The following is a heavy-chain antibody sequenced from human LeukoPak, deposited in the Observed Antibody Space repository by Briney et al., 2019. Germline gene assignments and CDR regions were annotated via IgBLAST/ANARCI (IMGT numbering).Heavy chain of an antibody. Sequence: SETLSLTCAVYGGSFSGYYWSWIRQPPGKGLEWIGEINHSGSTKYNPSLKSRVTISVDTSKKQFSLKLSSVTAADTAVYYCARRVGRYFGERAYYYNYMDVWGKGTTVTISS. D-gene: IGHD3-10*01. V-gene: IGHV4-34*01. CDR1: GGSFSGYY. CDR3: ARRVGRYFGERAYYYNYMDV. CDR2: INHSGST. J-gene: IGHJ6*03.